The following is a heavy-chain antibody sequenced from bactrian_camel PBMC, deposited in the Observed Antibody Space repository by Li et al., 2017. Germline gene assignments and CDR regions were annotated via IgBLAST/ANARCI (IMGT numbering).Heavy chain of an antibody. CDR1: GSTYIPYS. CDR3: AAGAERESCMSWYCYGNHPGMAEFAY. Sequence: QLVESGGGSVTAGGSLRLSCAASGSTYIPYSLAWFRQSTGREREGVAAIDSDGGTTYADSVKGRFTISHDNAKNRLDLQMNSLKSEDTAVYYCAAGAERESCMSWYCYGNHPGMAEFAYWGQGTQVTVS. J-gene: IGHJ6*01. D-gene: IGHD6*01. V-gene: IGHV3S53*01. CDR2: IDSDGGT.